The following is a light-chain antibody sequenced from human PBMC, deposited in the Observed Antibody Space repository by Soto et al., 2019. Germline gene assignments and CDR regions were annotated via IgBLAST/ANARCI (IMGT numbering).Light chain of an antibody. J-gene: IGKJ3*01. CDR3: QQRSNWPLT. Sequence: ENVLTQSPATLSLSPGERATLSCRASQSVSSYLAWYQQKPGQAPRLLIYDASNRATGIPARFSGSGSGTDFTLTISSLVPEDFAVYYCQQRSNWPLTFGPGTKVDIK. CDR2: DAS. CDR1: QSVSSY. V-gene: IGKV3-11*01.